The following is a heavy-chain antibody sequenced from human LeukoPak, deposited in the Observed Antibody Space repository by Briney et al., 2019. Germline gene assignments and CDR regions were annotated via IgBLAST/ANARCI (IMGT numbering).Heavy chain of an antibody. D-gene: IGHD2-2*01. CDR1: GYTFTGYY. CDR2: INPNSGGT. J-gene: IGHJ5*02. Sequence: GASVKVSCKASGYTFTGYYMHWVRQAPGQGLEWMGRINPNSGGTNYAQKFQGRVTMTRDTSISTAYMALSRLRSDDTAVYYCARVGGYCSSTSCYAGFDPWGQGTLVTVSP. CDR3: ARVGGYCSSTSCYAGFDP. V-gene: IGHV1-2*06.